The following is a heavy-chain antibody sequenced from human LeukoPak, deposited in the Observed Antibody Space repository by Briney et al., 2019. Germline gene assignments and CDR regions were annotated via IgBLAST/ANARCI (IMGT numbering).Heavy chain of an antibody. CDR1: GYSFTSYW. CDR3: ARHGRRDSSGHDAFDI. CDR2: IYPGDSDT. V-gene: IGHV5-51*01. D-gene: IGHD3-22*01. Sequence: KDGESLKISCKGSGYSFTSYWIGWVRQMPGKGLEWMGIIYPGDSDTRYSPSFQGQVTISADKSISTAYLQWSSLKASDTAMYYCARHGRRDSSGHDAFDIWGQGTMVTVSS. J-gene: IGHJ3*02.